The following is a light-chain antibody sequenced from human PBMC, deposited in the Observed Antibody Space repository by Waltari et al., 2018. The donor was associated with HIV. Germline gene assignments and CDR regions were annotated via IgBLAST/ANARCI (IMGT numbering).Light chain of an antibody. CDR3: YSTDSSDKHGV. V-gene: IGLV3-10*01. CDR1: ALPKKY. J-gene: IGLJ2*01. Sequence: SSELTQPPSVSVSPGQPPRITCSGDALPKKYAYWYQQKSGQAPVLVVYEDSKRPSGIPERFSGSTSGTVATLTISGAQVEDEADFYCYSTDSSDKHGVFGGGTKLTVL. CDR2: EDS.